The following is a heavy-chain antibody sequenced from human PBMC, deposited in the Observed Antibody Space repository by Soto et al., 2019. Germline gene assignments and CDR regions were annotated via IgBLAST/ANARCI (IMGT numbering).Heavy chain of an antibody. V-gene: IGHV3-30*04. Sequence: LRLSCVGSGFTFSNYAIHWVRQAPGKGLELVAIISYDGSNKYYTESVRGRFTVSRDNPKNTVYLQMSTLRPEDTAVYYCARDLSRGITMIALEIHYWGQGTRVTVSS. CDR2: ISYDGSNK. CDR1: GFTFSNYA. D-gene: IGHD3-22*01. CDR3: ARDLSRGITMIALEIHY. J-gene: IGHJ4*02.